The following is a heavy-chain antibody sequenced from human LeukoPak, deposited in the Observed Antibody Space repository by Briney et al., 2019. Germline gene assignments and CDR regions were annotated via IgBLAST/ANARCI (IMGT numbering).Heavy chain of an antibody. CDR1: GFTFSSYS. D-gene: IGHD3-3*01. Sequence: GGSLRLSCAASGFTFSSYSMNWVRQAPGKGLEWVSSISSSSSYIYYADSVKGRFTISRDNAKNSLYLQMNSLRAEDTAVYYCARAPSHTAIFGVVIDLYYFDYWGQGTLVTVSS. V-gene: IGHV3-21*01. CDR3: ARAPSHTAIFGVVIDLYYFDY. CDR2: ISSSSSYI. J-gene: IGHJ4*02.